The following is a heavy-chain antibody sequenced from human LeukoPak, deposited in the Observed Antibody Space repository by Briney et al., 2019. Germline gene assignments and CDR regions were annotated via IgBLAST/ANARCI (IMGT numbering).Heavy chain of an antibody. V-gene: IGHV3-66*02. Sequence: PGGSLRLSCVASGFTVSGSYLSWVRQAPGKELEWVSVIYRDGETYYAGSVKGRFTISRDNSKNTVYLQMNSLRAEDTAVYYCAREGSSGYYPYWGQGILVTVSS. CDR2: IYRDGET. CDR1: GFTVSGSY. D-gene: IGHD3-22*01. CDR3: AREGSSGYYPY. J-gene: IGHJ4*02.